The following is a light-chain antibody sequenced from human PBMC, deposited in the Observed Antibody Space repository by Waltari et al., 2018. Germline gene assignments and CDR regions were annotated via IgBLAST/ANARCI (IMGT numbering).Light chain of an antibody. J-gene: IGLJ3*02. CDR1: GSDVGDYNY. CDR3: CSYEGTWV. CDR2: DVT. V-gene: IGLV2-11*01. Sequence: QSALTQPRSVSGSPGQSVTISCTGTGSDVGDYNYVFWYQQHPGKAPKLVIYDVTKRPAGVPDRFPGSKAGHSASLTVSWLQAEDEADYYCCSYEGTWVFGGGTKLTVL.